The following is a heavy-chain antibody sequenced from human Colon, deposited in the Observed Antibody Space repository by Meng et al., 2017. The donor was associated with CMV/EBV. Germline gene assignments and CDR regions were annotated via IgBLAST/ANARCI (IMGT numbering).Heavy chain of an antibody. D-gene: IGHD1-14*01. Sequence: GGSLRLSCAASGFTFSSYGMHWVRQAPGKGLEWVAFIRYDGSNKYYADSVKGRFTISRDNSKDTLYLQMNSLRAEDTAVYYCAKELGTPPKYNWFDPWGQGTLVTVSS. J-gene: IGHJ5*02. CDR3: AKELGTPPKYNWFDP. V-gene: IGHV3-30*02. CDR1: GFTFSSYG. CDR2: IRYDGSNK.